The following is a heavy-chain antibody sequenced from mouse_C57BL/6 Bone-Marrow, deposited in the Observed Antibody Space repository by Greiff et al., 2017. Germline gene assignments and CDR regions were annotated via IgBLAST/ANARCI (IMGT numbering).Heavy chain of an antibody. D-gene: IGHD2-10*01. CDR2: IYPGSGNT. Sequence: QVQLQQSGPELVKPGASVKISCKASGYSFTSYYIHWVKQRPGQGLEWIGWIYPGSGNTKYNEKFKGKATLTADTSSSPAYMQLSSLTSEDSAVYYFARDGYPYKRGYYFDYWGQGTTLTVS. J-gene: IGHJ2*01. V-gene: IGHV1-66*01. CDR3: ARDGYPYKRGYYFDY. CDR1: GYSFTSYY.